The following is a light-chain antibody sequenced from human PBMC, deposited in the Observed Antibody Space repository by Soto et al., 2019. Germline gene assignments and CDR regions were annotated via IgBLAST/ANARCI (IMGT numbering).Light chain of an antibody. CDR2: DVS. CDR1: QNIERW. Sequence: DIQMTQSPSTLSASVGDRVTITCRASQNIERWLAWYQQKPGKAPKLLLYDVSSLESGVPSRFSGDGSETDFTLTISSLQRDDFGTYYCQQYSRLWSFGQGAKVDIK. CDR3: QQYSRLWS. J-gene: IGKJ1*01. V-gene: IGKV1-5*01.